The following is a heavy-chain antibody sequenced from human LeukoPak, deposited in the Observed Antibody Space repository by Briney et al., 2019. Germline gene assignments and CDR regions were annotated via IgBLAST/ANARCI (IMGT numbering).Heavy chain of an antibody. CDR2: IESDGSST. CDR3: ARAPVRGAVAGVDY. J-gene: IGHJ4*02. Sequence: PGGSLRLSCAASGFTFSSHWMHWVRQAPGKGLVWVSRIESDGSSTSYADSVKGRFTISRDNSRNTVNLRMNSLRGEDTAVYYCARAPVRGAVAGVDYWGQGTLVTVSS. CDR1: GFTFSSHW. D-gene: IGHD6-19*01. V-gene: IGHV3-74*01.